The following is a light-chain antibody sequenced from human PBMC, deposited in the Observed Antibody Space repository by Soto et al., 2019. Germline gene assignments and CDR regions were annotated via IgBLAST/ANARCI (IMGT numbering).Light chain of an antibody. CDR1: QSVRSN. Sequence: VMTQSPGTLPVSPVARASHSCGASQSVRSNVAWYQQKPGQAPRLLIYGASTRATSFPDRFSGSGSGTDFTLAISRLEPEDFAVYYCQQYGTSPITFGQGTRLEI. CDR3: QQYGTSPIT. J-gene: IGKJ5*01. V-gene: IGKV3-20*01. CDR2: GAS.